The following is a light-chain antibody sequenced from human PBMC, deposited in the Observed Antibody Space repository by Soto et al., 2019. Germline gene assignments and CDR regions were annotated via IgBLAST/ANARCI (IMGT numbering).Light chain of an antibody. J-gene: IGLJ1*01. CDR1: NRDVGSYNL. Sequence: QSALTQPASVSGSPGQSITISCIGTNRDVGSYNLVSWYQQRPGEAPKLIISEVRNRPSGISYRFTGSKSGNTASLTISGLQAEDEADYYCCSYAGSYVFGTGTKVTVL. CDR3: CSYAGSYV. V-gene: IGLV2-14*01. CDR2: EVR.